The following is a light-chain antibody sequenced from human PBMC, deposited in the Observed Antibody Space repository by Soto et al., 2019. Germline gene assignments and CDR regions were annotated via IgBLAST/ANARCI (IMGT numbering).Light chain of an antibody. CDR2: DAS. Sequence: EIVLTQSPATLSLSPGERATLSCRASQSVGSYLTWYQQKPGQAPRLLIYDASNSATGIPARFIGSGSGTDFTLSSSSLEPDDFAVCSCQQRSSWTPLTFGVGSKVEMK. CDR1: QSVGSY. V-gene: IGKV3-11*01. CDR3: QQRSSWTPLT. J-gene: IGKJ4*01.